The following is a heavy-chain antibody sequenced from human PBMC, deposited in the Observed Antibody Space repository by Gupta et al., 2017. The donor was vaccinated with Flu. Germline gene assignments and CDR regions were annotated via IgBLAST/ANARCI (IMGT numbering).Heavy chain of an antibody. Sequence: QLQLQQSGPGLVKPSETLSLTCAVSDGSISGSGYYWGWIRQPPGKGLEWIGTISYSGSTDYNPSLKRRVTMSVDTSKNQLSLNLNSVTAADTALYYCARHLKGRSHGSFYWFDAWGQGTLVTVSS. J-gene: IGHJ5*02. CDR3: ARHLKGRSHGSFYWFDA. CDR1: DGSISGSGYY. V-gene: IGHV4-39*01. CDR2: ISYSGST. D-gene: IGHD2-15*01.